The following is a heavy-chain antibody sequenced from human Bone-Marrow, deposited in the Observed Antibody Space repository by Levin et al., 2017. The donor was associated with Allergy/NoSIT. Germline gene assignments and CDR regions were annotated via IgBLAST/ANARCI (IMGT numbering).Heavy chain of an antibody. CDR2: IYYGGTA. V-gene: IGHV4-39*01. CDR3: ARPLRAASPTSLPVSADF. Sequence: SETLSLTCTVSGFXIXSXXXXXXXXXXXPGTGLEWIGSIYYGGTAYYNPSLKTRVAMSVDTSNNQFSLNLNSVTAADTSLYYCARPLRAASPTSLPVSADFWGQGTLVTVSS. CDR1: GFXIXSXXXX. D-gene: IGHD2-15*01. J-gene: IGHJ1*01.